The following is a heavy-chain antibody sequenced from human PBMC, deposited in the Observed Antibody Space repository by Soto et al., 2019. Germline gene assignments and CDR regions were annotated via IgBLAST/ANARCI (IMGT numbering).Heavy chain of an antibody. V-gene: IGHV3-9*01. CDR2: ISWNSGSI. J-gene: IGHJ4*01. CDR1: GFTFDDYA. D-gene: IGHD3-3*01. CDR3: SKDLGLEGY. Sequence: EVQLVESGGGLVQPGRSLRLSCAASGFTFDDYAMHWVRQAPGKGLEWVSGISWNSGSIGYAESVKGRFTITRDNAKNSLYLQMNSLRAEGTELYFCSKDLGLEGYWGHGTLVTV.